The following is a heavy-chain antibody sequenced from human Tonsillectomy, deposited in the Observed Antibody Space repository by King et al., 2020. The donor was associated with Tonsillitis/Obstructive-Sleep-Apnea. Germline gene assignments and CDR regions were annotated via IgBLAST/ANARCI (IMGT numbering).Heavy chain of an antibody. Sequence: VQLVESGGGLVQPGGSLRLSCAASGFTVSSNYMSWVRQAPGKGLEWVSVIYSGGSTYYADSVKGRFTISRDNSKNTLYLQMNSLRAEDTAVYYCARASTDLLTKEGVYYYYYYMDVWGKGTTVTVSS. J-gene: IGHJ6*03. CDR1: GFTVSSNY. V-gene: IGHV3-66*01. CDR3: ARASTDLLTKEGVYYYYYYMDV. CDR2: IYSGGST. D-gene: IGHD3-9*01.